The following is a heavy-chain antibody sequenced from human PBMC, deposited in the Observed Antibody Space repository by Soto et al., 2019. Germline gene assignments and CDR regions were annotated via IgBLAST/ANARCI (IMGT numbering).Heavy chain of an antibody. V-gene: IGHV3-73*01. J-gene: IGHJ4*02. CDR3: SRLGIVAAGTDY. CDR1: XXXFSGSA. Sequence: SXXXFSGSAMHXVXXTXCKVLEGVGRIRCNAITYATVFAASVKGRFTISRDDSKNTTYLLLNSLQTEVTAMYYCSRLGIVAAGTDYWGQGTLVTVSS. D-gene: IGHD6-13*01. CDR2: IRCNAITYAT.